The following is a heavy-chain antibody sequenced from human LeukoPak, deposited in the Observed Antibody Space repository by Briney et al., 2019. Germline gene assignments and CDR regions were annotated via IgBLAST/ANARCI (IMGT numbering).Heavy chain of an antibody. J-gene: IGHJ6*02. CDR1: GFTFRSYW. CDR3: ARGGGLDV. Sequence: GGSLRLSCAAYGFTFRSYWMNWARQAPGKGLEWVASINHNGNVNYYVDSVKGRFTISRDNAKNSLYLQMSNLRAEDTAVYFCARGGGLDVWGQGATVTVSS. D-gene: IGHD3-16*01. CDR2: INHNGNVN. V-gene: IGHV3-7*03.